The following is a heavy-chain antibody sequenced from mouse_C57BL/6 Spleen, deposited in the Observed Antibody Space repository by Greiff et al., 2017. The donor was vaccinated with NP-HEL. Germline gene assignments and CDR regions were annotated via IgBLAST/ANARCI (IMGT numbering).Heavy chain of an antibody. CDR2: IDPETGGT. V-gene: IGHV1-15*01. D-gene: IGHD3-3*01. CDR3: TRKGWDYAMDY. J-gene: IGHJ4*01. CDR1: GYTFTDYD. Sequence: VQLQQSGAELVRPGASVTLSCKASGYTFTDYDMHWVKQTPVHGLEWIGAIDPETGGTAYNQKFKGKAILTADKSSSTAYMELRSLTSEDSAVYYCTRKGWDYAMDYWGQGTSVTVSS.